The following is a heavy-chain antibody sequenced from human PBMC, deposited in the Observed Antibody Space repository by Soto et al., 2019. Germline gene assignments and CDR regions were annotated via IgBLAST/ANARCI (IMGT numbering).Heavy chain of an antibody. J-gene: IGHJ4*02. CDR2: LNPTGGST. CDR1: EYSFTGYY. CDR3: ATAYFAY. V-gene: IGHV1-46*03. Sequence: QVQLVQSGAEVKKPGASVKLSCKTSEYSFTGYYIHWVRQAPGQGLEWVGILNPTGGSTAYTQNFQGRVTMPRDTSTSTVYMELSRVRSEDTALYYRATAYFAYWGQGTLVTVSS.